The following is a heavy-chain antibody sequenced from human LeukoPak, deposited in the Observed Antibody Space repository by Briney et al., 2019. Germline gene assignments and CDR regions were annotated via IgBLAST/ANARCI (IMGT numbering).Heavy chain of an antibody. V-gene: IGHV5-51*01. CDR3: ARHPVLGSYGSYYYYMDV. J-gene: IGHJ6*03. CDR1: GYSFTSYW. Sequence: GESLKISCKGSGYSFTSYWIGWVRQVPGKGLEWMGIIYPGDSDTRYSPSFQGQVTISADKSISTAYLQWSSLRASDTAMYYCARHPVLGSYGSYYYYMDVWGKGATVTVSS. CDR2: IYPGDSDT. D-gene: IGHD5-18*01.